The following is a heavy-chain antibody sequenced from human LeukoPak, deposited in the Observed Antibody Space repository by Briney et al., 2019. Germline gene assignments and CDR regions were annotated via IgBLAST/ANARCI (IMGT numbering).Heavy chain of an antibody. CDR3: ARDCGKPGRWFDP. J-gene: IGHJ5*02. Sequence: ASVKVSCRASGYTFINYYMHWVRQAPGQGLEWMGIINPSGGSTSYAQKFQGRVTMTRDTSTSTVYMELSSLRSGDTAVYYCARDCGKPGRWFDPWGQGTLVTVSS. CDR1: GYTFINYY. V-gene: IGHV1-46*01. D-gene: IGHD1-14*01. CDR2: INPSGGST.